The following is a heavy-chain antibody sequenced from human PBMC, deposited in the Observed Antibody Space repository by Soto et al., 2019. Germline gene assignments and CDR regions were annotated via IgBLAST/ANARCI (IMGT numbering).Heavy chain of an antibody. J-gene: IGHJ4*02. V-gene: IGHV5-10-1*01. CDR2: IDPSDSQT. Sequence: PGGSLKISCKGSGYSFAGYWITWVRQKPGKGLEWMGRIDPSDSQTYYSPSFRGHVTISVTKSITTVFLQWSSLRASDTAMYYCARQIYDSDTGPNFQYYFDSWGKGTPVTVSS. D-gene: IGHD3-22*01. CDR3: ARQIYDSDTGPNFQYYFDS. CDR1: GYSFAGYW.